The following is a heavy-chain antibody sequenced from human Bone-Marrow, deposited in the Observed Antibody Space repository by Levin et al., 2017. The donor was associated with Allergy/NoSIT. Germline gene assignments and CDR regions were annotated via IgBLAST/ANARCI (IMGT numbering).Heavy chain of an antibody. Sequence: SQTLSLTCAVYGGSFSGYYWSWIRQPPGKGLEWIGEINHSGSTNYNPSLKSRVTISVDTSKNQFSLKLSSVTAADTAVYYCARGRDMVPFDPWGQGTLVTVSS. D-gene: IGHD2-8*01. CDR3: ARGRDMVPFDP. J-gene: IGHJ5*02. CDR2: INHSGST. V-gene: IGHV4-34*01. CDR1: GGSFSGYY.